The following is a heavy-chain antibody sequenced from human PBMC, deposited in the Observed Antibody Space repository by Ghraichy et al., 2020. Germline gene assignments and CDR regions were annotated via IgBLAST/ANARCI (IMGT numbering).Heavy chain of an antibody. Sequence: GGSLRLSCAASGFTFSDYWMSWVRQAPGKGLEWVANIKQDGGPIYYVDSVKGRFTISRDNAKNSLFLQMNSRRAEATAVYYCARIGYSSSSVDYWGQGTLVTVSS. CDR2: IKQDGGPI. CDR1: GFTFSDYW. D-gene: IGHD6-6*01. CDR3: ARIGYSSSSVDY. J-gene: IGHJ4*02. V-gene: IGHV3-7*03.